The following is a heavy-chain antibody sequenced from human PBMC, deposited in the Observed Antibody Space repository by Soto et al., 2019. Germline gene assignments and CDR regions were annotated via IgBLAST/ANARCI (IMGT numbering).Heavy chain of an antibody. J-gene: IGHJ3*02. CDR1: GYSFTNSW. V-gene: IGHV5-51*01. CDR2: IYPGDSAS. CDR3: ARRRENPVGAFDI. D-gene: IGHD1-26*01. Sequence: GESLKISCTCSGYSFTNSWIGLVRQMPGQGLEWMGIIYPGDSASRYSPSSQGQVTISVDKSISTTYLQWSSLKASDTAIYYCARRRENPVGAFDIWGQGTMVTVSS.